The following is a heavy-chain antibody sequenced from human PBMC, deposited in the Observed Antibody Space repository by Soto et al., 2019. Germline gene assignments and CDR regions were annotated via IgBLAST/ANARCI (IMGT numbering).Heavy chain of an antibody. V-gene: IGHV3-23*01. Sequence: GGSLRLSCAASGFTFSSYAMSWVRQAPGKGLEWVSAISGSGGSTYYADSVKGRFTISRDNSKNTLYLQMNSLRAEDTAVYYCASDTAMVSYYYYGMDVWGQGTTVTVSS. CDR3: ASDTAMVSYYYYGMDV. J-gene: IGHJ6*02. CDR2: ISGSGGST. D-gene: IGHD5-18*01. CDR1: GFTFSSYA.